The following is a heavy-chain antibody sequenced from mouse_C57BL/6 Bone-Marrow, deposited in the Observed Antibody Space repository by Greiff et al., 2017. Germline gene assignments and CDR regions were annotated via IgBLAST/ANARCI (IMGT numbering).Heavy chain of an antibody. J-gene: IGHJ1*03. Sequence: DVQLQESVAELVRPGASVKLSCTASGFNIKNTYMHWVKQRPEQGLEWIGRIDPANGNTKYAPKFPGQATITADTSSNTAYLQLSSLTSEDTAIYYRSRTNGSSYVDGYLDVWGTGTTVTVSS. V-gene: IGHV14-3*01. CDR1: GFNIKNTY. D-gene: IGHD1-1*01. CDR2: IDPANGNT. CDR3: SRTNGSSYVDGYLDV.